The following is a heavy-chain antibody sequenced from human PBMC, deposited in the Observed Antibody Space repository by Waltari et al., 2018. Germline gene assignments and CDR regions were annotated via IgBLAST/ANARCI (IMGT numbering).Heavy chain of an antibody. D-gene: IGHD1-26*01. CDR3: ASHSGSYYGEFDY. Sequence: QVQLVQSGAEVKKPGASVKVSCKASGYTFTSYYMHWVRRAPGQGLEWRGIINPSGGSTSYAQKFQGRVTMTRDTSTSTVYMELSSLRSEDTAVYYCASHSGSYYGEFDYWGQGTLVTVSS. J-gene: IGHJ4*02. CDR1: GYTFTSYY. CDR2: INPSGGST. V-gene: IGHV1-46*01.